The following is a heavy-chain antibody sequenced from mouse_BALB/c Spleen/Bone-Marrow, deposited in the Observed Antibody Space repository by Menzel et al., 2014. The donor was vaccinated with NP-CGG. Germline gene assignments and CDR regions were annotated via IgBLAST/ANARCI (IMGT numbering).Heavy chain of an antibody. CDR3: ARGGHDFSLDY. J-gene: IGHJ4*01. Sequence: QVQLQQPGAEFVMPGASVKMSCKASGYTFTDKWMHWVKQRPGQGLEWIGAIDTSDSYINYNQKFKGKASLTVDASSSTAYMHLSSLTSDDPAVYYCARGGHDFSLDYWGQGTSVIVSS. CDR2: IDTSDSYI. V-gene: IGHV1-69*01. D-gene: IGHD2-4*01. CDR1: GYTFTDKW.